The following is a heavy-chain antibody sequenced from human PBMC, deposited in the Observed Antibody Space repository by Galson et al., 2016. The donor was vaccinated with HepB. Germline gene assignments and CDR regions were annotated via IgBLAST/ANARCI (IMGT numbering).Heavy chain of an antibody. J-gene: IGHJ4*02. CDR1: GFTFSTYA. D-gene: IGHD2-2*01. CDR3: VKGVASRPGYYFDL. Sequence: LRLSCAASGFTFSTYAMHWVRQAPGKGLEYVSGINSNGGDINYADPVKGRFTIARDNSKNTLYFQMSGLRPEDTAVYYCVKGVASRPGYYFDLWGQGTLVTVSP. V-gene: IGHV3-64D*06. CDR2: INSNGGDI.